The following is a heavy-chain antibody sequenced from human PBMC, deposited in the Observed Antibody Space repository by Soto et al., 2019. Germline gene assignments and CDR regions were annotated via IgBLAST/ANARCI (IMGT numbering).Heavy chain of an antibody. D-gene: IGHD4-17*01. CDR3: AKYLDYGDYHFDY. V-gene: IGHV3-23*01. J-gene: IGHJ4*02. Sequence: GGSLRLSCAASGFTFSSYAMSWVRQAPRKGLEWVSAISGSGGSTYYADSVKGRFTISRDNSKNTLYLQMNSLRAEDTAVYYCAKYLDYGDYHFDYWGQGTLVTVSS. CDR2: ISGSGGST. CDR1: GFTFSSYA.